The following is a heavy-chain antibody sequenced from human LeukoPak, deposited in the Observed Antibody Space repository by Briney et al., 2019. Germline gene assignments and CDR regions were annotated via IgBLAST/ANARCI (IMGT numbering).Heavy chain of an antibody. J-gene: IGHJ4*02. D-gene: IGHD2-15*01. CDR3: ARGRYCSGGSCYRGVIFGFDY. Sequence: GGSLRLSCAASGFTFDDYGMSWVRQAPGKGLEWVSGINWNGGSTGYADSVKGRFTISRDNAKNSLYLQMNSLRAEDTALYYCARGRYCSGGSCYRGVIFGFDYWGQGTLVTVSS. V-gene: IGHV3-20*04. CDR2: INWNGGST. CDR1: GFTFDDYG.